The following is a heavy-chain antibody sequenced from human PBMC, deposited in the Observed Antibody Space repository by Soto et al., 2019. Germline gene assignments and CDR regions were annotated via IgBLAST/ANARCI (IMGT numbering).Heavy chain of an antibody. J-gene: IGHJ4*02. CDR1: GFNFSTYD. Sequence: GGSLRLSCAASGFNFSTYDMSWVRQAPGKGLEWVSGISGSGHITYYAHSVKGRFTISRDTSKNTFYLQMDSLRAEDTAVYYCASSYFDIWSGRSGPIPLDCWGQGALVTVSS. CDR3: ASSYFDIWSGRSGPIPLDC. V-gene: IGHV3-23*01. CDR2: ISGSGHIT. D-gene: IGHD3-3*01.